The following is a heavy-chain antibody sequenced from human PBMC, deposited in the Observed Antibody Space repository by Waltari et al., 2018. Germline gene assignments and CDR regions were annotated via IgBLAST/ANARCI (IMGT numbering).Heavy chain of an antibody. V-gene: IGHV4-39*01. CDR2: IYYSGST. J-gene: IGHJ4*02. CDR3: ARLKYSYGYGYS. CDR1: GGSISSSNYY. Sequence: QLQLQESGPGLVKPSETLSLTCSVPGGSISSSNYYWAWIRQPPGKGLEWIGSIYYSGSTYSNPSLKSRVTISVDTSRNQFSLKLSSVTAADTAVYYCARLKYSYGYGYSWGQGTLVTVSS. D-gene: IGHD5-18*01.